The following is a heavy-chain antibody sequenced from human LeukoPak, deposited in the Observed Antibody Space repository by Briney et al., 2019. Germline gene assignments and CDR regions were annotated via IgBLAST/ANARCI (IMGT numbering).Heavy chain of an antibody. CDR2: ISYSGST. Sequence: GSLRLSCAASGFTFSSYWMHWVRQAPGKGLEWIGYISYSGSTNYNPSLKSRVAVSLDTSKSQFSLKLSSVTAADTAVYYCARGMLDYDTLTSYYTFDSWGQGTLVTVSS. D-gene: IGHD3-9*01. CDR3: ARGMLDYDTLTSYYTFDS. V-gene: IGHV4-59*01. J-gene: IGHJ4*02. CDR1: GFTFSSYW.